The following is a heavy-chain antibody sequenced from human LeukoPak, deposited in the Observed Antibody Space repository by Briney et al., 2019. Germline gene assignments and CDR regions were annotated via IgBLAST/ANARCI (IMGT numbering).Heavy chain of an antibody. CDR2: ISGSGGST. CDR3: AKGYYGSGSHSYYFDY. V-gene: IGHV3-23*01. Sequence: GGSLRLSRAASGFTFSSYAMSWVRQAPGKGLEWVSAISGSGGSTYYADSVKGRFTISRDNSKNTLYLQMNSLRAEDTAVYYCAKGYYGSGSHSYYFDYWGQGTLVTVSS. J-gene: IGHJ4*02. D-gene: IGHD3-10*01. CDR1: GFTFSSYA.